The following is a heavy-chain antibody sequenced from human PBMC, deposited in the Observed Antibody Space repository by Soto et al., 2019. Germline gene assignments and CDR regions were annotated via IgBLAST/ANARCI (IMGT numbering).Heavy chain of an antibody. V-gene: IGHV2-26*01. CDR2: IFSTDEK. D-gene: IGHD1-26*01. J-gene: IGHJ4*02. Sequence: QVTLKESGPVLVKPTETLTLTCTVSGFSRSNARMGVSWIRQPPGKALESLAHIFSTDEKSYSTSLKSRLTISKDTSTSRVVRTMTNMDAVDTASDFCARMTGAVGGYFDYWGQGPLVTVSS. CDR3: ARMTGAVGGYFDY. CDR1: GFSRSNARMG.